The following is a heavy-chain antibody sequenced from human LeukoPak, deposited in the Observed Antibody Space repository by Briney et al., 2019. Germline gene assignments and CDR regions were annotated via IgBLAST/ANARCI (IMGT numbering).Heavy chain of an antibody. Sequence: GGSLRLSCAASGFTFSSYSMNWVRQAPGKGLEWVSSISSSSSYIYYADSVKGRFTISRDNAKNSLYLQMNSLRAEDTAFYYCAKDNRLYYGSGSYLLADYWGQGTLVTVSS. CDR3: AKDNRLYYGSGSYLLADY. CDR1: GFTFSSYS. D-gene: IGHD3-10*01. V-gene: IGHV3-21*04. J-gene: IGHJ4*02. CDR2: ISSSSSYI.